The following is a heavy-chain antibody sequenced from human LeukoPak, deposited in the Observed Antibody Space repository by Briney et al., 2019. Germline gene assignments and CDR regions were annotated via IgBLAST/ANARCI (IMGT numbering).Heavy chain of an antibody. CDR3: ARQGGYEWPKRYYFDY. D-gene: IGHD5-12*01. Sequence: KPSETLSLTCTASGGSVSSSSYYWGWMRQPPGKGLEWIGNIFYSGSTYYNPSLKSRVTISVDTSKNQFSLKLSSVTAADTAVYYCARQGGYEWPKRYYFDYWGQGTLVTVSS. CDR1: GGSVSSSSYY. J-gene: IGHJ4*02. V-gene: IGHV4-39*01. CDR2: IFYSGST.